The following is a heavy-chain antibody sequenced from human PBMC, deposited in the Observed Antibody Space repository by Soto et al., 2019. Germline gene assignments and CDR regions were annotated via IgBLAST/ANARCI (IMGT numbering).Heavy chain of an antibody. CDR2: FSAGGRA. CDR1: GFSFSNYA. J-gene: IGHJ4*02. V-gene: IGHV3-23*01. CDR3: AKESMPEHYGDTLFDY. D-gene: IGHD4-17*01. Sequence: EVQLLESGGGLVQPGGSLRLSCAASGFSFSNYALSWVRQSPGKGLEWVSTFSAGGRAYYADYVKGRFTIAKDTSKNTLHLQASSLRAEDTAVYYCAKESMPEHYGDTLFDYWGQGTRVTVSS.